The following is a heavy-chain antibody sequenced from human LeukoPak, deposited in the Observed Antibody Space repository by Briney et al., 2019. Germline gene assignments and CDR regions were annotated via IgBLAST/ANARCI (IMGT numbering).Heavy chain of an antibody. Sequence: SVKVSCKASGYTFTSYGISWVRQAPGQGLEWMGGIIPIFGTANYAQKFQGRVTITADESTSTAYMELSSLRSEDTAVYYCARSDYDFWSGYYAAIFDYWGQGTLVTVSS. CDR2: IIPIFGTA. D-gene: IGHD3-3*01. CDR3: ARSDYDFWSGYYAAIFDY. CDR1: GYTFTSYG. V-gene: IGHV1-69*13. J-gene: IGHJ4*02.